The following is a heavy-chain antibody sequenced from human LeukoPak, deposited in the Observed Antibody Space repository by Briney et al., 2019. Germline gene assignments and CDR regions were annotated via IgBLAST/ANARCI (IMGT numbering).Heavy chain of an antibody. Sequence: GGSLRLSCTVSGFTFGDYAINRVRQAPGKGPEWVSFIRSKAFGETAEYAASVKGRFTISRDDSKSIAYLQMNSLRVEDTAVYYCAKDQGSGHGSYTWGTFDYWGLETLVTVFS. J-gene: IGHJ4*01. D-gene: IGHD3-3*01. CDR1: GFTFGDYA. V-gene: IGHV3-49*04. CDR3: AKDQGSGHGSYTWGTFDY. CDR2: IRSKAFGETA.